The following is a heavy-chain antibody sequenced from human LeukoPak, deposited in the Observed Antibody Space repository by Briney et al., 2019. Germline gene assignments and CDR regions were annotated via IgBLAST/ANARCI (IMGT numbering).Heavy chain of an antibody. J-gene: IGHJ4*02. CDR2: FIPVFERS. D-gene: IGHD3-10*01. V-gene: IGHV1-69*13. Sequence: SVKVSCKSSGESFTSYQITWVRQAPGQGLEWVGGFIPVFERSTYAQKFQGRVTMTADESTNTAYMELSSLTSEDTAVYYCARDSRTYYYGSGSYYKVGRLDFWGQGTLVTVSS. CDR3: ARDSRTYYYGSGSYYKVGRLDF. CDR1: GESFTSYQ.